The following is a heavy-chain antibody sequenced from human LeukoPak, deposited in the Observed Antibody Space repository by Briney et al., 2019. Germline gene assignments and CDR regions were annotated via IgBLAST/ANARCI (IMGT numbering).Heavy chain of an antibody. CDR1: GGSISSGGSY. V-gene: IGHV4-31*03. D-gene: IGHD6-6*01. Sequence: PSETLSLTCTVSGGSISSGGSYWSWIRQHPGKGLEWIGYIYYSGSTYYNPSLKSRVTISVDTSKNQFSLKLSSVTAADTAVYYCARDLHSSSSYWGQGTLVTVSS. CDR3: ARDLHSSSSY. CDR2: IYYSGST. J-gene: IGHJ4*02.